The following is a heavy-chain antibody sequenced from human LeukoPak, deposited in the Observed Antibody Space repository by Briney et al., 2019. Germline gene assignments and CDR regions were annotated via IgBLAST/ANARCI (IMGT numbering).Heavy chain of an antibody. CDR1: GFTFGNFG. D-gene: IGHD3-10*02. J-gene: IGHJ2*01. V-gene: IGHV3-23*01. CDR2: ITGSTTWT. Sequence: GGSLRLSCEASGFTFGNFGMTWVRQAPGKGMQWVSGITGSTTWTYYAASVKGRFTVSRDNSQNTLHLQMNSLRADDTAVYYCARELVSSGTGYFDLWGRGTLVTVSS. CDR3: ARELVSSGTGYFDL.